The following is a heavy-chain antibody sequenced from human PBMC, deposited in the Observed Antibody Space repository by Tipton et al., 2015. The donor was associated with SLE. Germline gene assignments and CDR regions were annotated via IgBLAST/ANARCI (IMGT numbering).Heavy chain of an antibody. V-gene: IGHV3-30*19. CDR3: ARDQNYYDSSGKGDAFDI. J-gene: IGHJ3*02. CDR1: GFTFSSYG. Sequence: SLRLSCAASGFTFSSYGMHWVRQAPGKGLEWVAVIWYDGSKKYYADSVKGRFTISRDNSKNTLYLQMNSLRAEDTAVYYCARDQNYYDSSGKGDAFDIWGQGTMVTVSS. CDR2: IWYDGSKK. D-gene: IGHD3-22*01.